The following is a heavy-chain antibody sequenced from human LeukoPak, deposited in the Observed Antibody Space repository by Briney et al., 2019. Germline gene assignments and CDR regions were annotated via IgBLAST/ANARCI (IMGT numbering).Heavy chain of an antibody. CDR3: ARAITIFGVVIIYFDY. Sequence: SETLSLTCTVSGGSISSYYWSWFRQPAGKGLEWIGRIYITGSTNYNPSLKSRVTMSVDTSKSQFSLRLSSVTAADTAVYYCARAITIFGVVIIYFDYWGQGTLVTVSS. CDR1: GGSISSYY. D-gene: IGHD3-3*01. CDR2: IYITGST. V-gene: IGHV4-4*07. J-gene: IGHJ4*02.